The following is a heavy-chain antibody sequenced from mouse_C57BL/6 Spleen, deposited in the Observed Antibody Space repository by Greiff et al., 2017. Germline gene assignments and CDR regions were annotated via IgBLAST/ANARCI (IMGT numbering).Heavy chain of an antibody. Sequence: VQLKESGGGLVKPGGSLKLSCAASGFTFSSYAMSWVRQTPEKRLEWVATISDGGSYTYYPDNVKGRFTISRDNAKNNLYLQMSHLKSEDTAMYYCARDSYYSNSYSYAMDYWGQGTTVTVSS. CDR3: ARDSYYSNSYSYAMDY. V-gene: IGHV5-4*01. CDR1: GFTFSSYA. CDR2: ISDGGSYT. J-gene: IGHJ4*01. D-gene: IGHD2-5*01.